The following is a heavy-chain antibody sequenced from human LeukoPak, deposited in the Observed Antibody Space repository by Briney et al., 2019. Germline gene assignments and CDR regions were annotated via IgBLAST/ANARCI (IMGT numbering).Heavy chain of an antibody. D-gene: IGHD7-27*01. CDR2: IYYTGNP. Sequence: SETLSLTCTVSGGSISSYYWSWIRHPPGRRLEWIGYIYYTGNPTYNPSLKSRVTISIDRSKNLFSLKLTSVTVADTAVYFCARHPGASFDSWGQGNLVTVSS. CDR3: ARHPGASFDS. CDR1: GGSISSYY. V-gene: IGHV4-59*08. J-gene: IGHJ4*02.